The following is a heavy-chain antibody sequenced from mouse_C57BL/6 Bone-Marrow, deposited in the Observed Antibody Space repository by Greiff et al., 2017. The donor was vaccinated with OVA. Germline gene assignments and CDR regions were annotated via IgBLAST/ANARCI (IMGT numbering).Heavy chain of an antibody. CDR1: GYAFSSSW. Sequence: QVQLQQSGPELVTPGASVKISCKASGYAFSSSWMNWVKQRPGKGLEWIGRIYPGDGDTNYNGKFKGKATLTADKSSSTAYMQLSSLTSEDSAVYFCARWGVITAVVATNYWGQGTTLTVSS. D-gene: IGHD1-1*01. CDR3: ARWGVITAVVATNY. V-gene: IGHV1-82*01. CDR2: IYPGDGDT. J-gene: IGHJ2*01.